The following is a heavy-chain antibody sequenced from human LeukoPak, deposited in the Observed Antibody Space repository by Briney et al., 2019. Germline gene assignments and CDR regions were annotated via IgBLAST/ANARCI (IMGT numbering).Heavy chain of an antibody. CDR1: GYTFTGYY. D-gene: IGHD3-16*01. CDR3: ARRGKGLGYYMDV. Sequence: ASVEVSCKASGYTFTGYYMHWVRQAPGQGLEWMGRMNPNSGNTDYAQKFQGRVTTTRNTSISTAYMELSSLTSEDTAMYYCARRGKGLGYYMDVWGKGTTVTISS. CDR2: MNPNSGNT. J-gene: IGHJ6*03. V-gene: IGHV1-8*02.